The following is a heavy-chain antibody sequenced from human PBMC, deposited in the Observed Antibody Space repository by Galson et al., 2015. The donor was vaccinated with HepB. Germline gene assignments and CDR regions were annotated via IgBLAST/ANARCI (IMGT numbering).Heavy chain of an antibody. CDR1: GGTFSSYA. J-gene: IGHJ6*02. V-gene: IGHV1-69*04. CDR2: IIPILGIA. Sequence: SVKVSCKASGGTFSSYAISWVRQAPGQGLEWMGRIIPILGIANYAQKFQGRVTITADKSTSTAYMELSGLRSEDTAVYYCAGDRYCSSTSCYIPGLLGYYYGMDVWGQGTTVTVSS. D-gene: IGHD2-2*02. CDR3: AGDRYCSSTSCYIPGLLGYYYGMDV.